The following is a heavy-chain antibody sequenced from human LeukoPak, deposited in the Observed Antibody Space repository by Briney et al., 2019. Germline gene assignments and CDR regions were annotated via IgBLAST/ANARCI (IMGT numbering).Heavy chain of an antibody. CDR1: GFTFGDYA. D-gene: IGHD2-15*01. CDR2: IRSKAYGGTT. V-gene: IGHV3-49*04. Sequence: PGGSLRLSCTASGFTFGDYAMSWVRQAPGKGLEGGGFIRSKAYGGTTEYAASVKGRFTISRDDSKRIAYLQMNSLKTEDTAVYYCTRDVVLLVVVAARRDYYYYMDVWGKGTTVTISS. J-gene: IGHJ6*03. CDR3: TRDVVLLVVVAARRDYYYYMDV.